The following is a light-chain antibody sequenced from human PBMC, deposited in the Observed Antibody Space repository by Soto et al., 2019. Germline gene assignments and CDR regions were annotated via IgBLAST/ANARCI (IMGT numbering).Light chain of an antibody. CDR2: GAS. V-gene: IGKV3-20*01. J-gene: IGKJ2*01. Sequence: DIVLTQSPGTLSLSPGERATLSCRASQDVKNNYLAWYQQKPGQPPRLLIRGASSRAAGLPDRFSDSGSGTAFTLTINRLEPEDFAVYYCQQYGSSPGTFGQGTKLEI. CDR1: QDVKNNY. CDR3: QQYGSSPGT.